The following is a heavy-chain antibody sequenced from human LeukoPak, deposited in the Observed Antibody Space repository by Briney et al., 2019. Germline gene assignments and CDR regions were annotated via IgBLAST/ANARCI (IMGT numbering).Heavy chain of an antibody. CDR2: IYYSGST. CDR3: ARDKSIAARLNWFDP. J-gene: IGHJ5*02. CDR1: GGSITGYY. D-gene: IGHD6-6*01. V-gene: IGHV4-59*01. Sequence: PSETLSLTCTVSGGSITGYYWSWIRQPPGKGLEWIGDIYYSGSTNYNPSLKSRVTISVDTSKNQFSLKLSSVTAADTAVYYCARDKSIAARLNWFDPWGQGALVTVSS.